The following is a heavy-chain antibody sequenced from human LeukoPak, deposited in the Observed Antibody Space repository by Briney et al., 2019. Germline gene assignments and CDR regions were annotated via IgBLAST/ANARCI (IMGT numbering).Heavy chain of an antibody. J-gene: IGHJ4*02. Sequence: GRSLRLSCAASGFTFSSYVMHWVRQAPGKGLEWVAVISYDGSNKYYADSVKGRFTISRDNSKNTLYLQMNSLRAEDKAVYYCSRDHYSSGYYLSAYWGKGTLVTVSS. D-gene: IGHD3-22*01. CDR1: GFTFSSYV. V-gene: IGHV3-30-3*01. CDR2: ISYDGSNK. CDR3: SRDHYSSGYYLSAY.